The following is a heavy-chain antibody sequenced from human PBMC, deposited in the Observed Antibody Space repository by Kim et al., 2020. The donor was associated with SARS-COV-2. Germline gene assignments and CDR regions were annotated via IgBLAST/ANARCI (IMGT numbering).Heavy chain of an antibody. CDR3: ATVVFYYDAGYFKN. Sequence: GGSLRLSCAASGYTVSYSYMGWVRQAPGKGLEWVSFIYSGGNTIYAASVKGRLIISRDHSTNTLYLQMNSLRAGNTAVYYCATVVFYYDAGYFKNWGQGTLVIDSS. D-gene: IGHD3-22*01. CDR1: GYTVSYSY. V-gene: IGHV3-66*01. CDR2: IYSGGNT. J-gene: IGHJ1*01.